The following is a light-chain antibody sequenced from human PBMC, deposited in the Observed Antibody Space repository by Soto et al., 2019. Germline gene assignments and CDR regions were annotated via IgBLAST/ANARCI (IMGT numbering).Light chain of an antibody. CDR3: ASKTTSSTVL. CDR1: SSNIGAGYD. Sequence: QSVLTQPPSVSGAPGQRVTISCTGSSSNIGAGYDVHWYQQLPGTAPKLLIYGNSNRPSGVPDRFSGSKSGTSASLAITGLQAEDEADYYCASKTTSSTVLFGGGTKVTVL. J-gene: IGLJ2*01. V-gene: IGLV1-40*01. CDR2: GNS.